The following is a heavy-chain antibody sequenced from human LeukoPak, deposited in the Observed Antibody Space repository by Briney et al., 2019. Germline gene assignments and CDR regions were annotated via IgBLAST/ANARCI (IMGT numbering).Heavy chain of an antibody. CDR2: IYPGDSDT. J-gene: IGHJ5*02. Sequence: GESLKISCKGSGYSFTSYWIGWVRQMPGKGLEWMGIIYPGDSDTRYSPSFQGQVTISADKSISTAYLQWSSLKASDTAMYYCAVPYCGGDCYGNWFDPWGQGTLVTVSS. CDR1: GYSFTSYW. D-gene: IGHD2-21*02. CDR3: AVPYCGGDCYGNWFDP. V-gene: IGHV5-51*01.